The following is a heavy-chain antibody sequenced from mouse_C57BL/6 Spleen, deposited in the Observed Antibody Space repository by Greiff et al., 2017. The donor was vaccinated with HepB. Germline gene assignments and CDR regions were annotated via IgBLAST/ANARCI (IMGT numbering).Heavy chain of an antibody. J-gene: IGHJ4*01. V-gene: IGHV10-1*01. CDR3: VRHLSYYGNMDY. D-gene: IGHD2-10*01. Sequence: EVHLVESGGGLVQPKGSLKLSCAASGFSFNTYAMNWVRQAPGKGLEWVARIRSKSNNYATYYADSVKDRFTISRDDSESMLYLQMNNLKTEDTAMYYCVRHLSYYGNMDYWGQGTSVTVSS. CDR1: GFSFNTYA. CDR2: IRSKSNNYAT.